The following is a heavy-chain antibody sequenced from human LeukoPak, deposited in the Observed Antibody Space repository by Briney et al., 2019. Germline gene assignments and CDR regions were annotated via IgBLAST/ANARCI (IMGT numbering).Heavy chain of an antibody. CDR3: AKVLYSGTYYDY. J-gene: IGHJ4*02. CDR2: ISASRGDT. D-gene: IGHD1-26*01. V-gene: IGHV3-23*01. CDR1: GFTFSAYA. Sequence: GGSLRLSCAASGFTFSAYAMNWVRQAPGKGLEWVSVISASRGDTYYADSVKGRFTISRDNSKNTLDLQMNSLRAEDTAVYYCAKVLYSGTYYDYWGQGTLVTVSS.